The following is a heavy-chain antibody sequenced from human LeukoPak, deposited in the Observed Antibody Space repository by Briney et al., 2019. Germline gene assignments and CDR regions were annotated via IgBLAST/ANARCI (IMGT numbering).Heavy chain of an antibody. CDR3: ASDRGWDYGSGSGFDI. J-gene: IGHJ3*02. V-gene: IGHV1-58*02. CDR1: GFTFTSSA. CDR2: IVVGSGNT. D-gene: IGHD3-10*01. Sequence: SVKVSCKASGFTFTSSAMQWVRQARGQRLEWIGWIVVGSGNTNYAQKFQERVTITRDMSTSTAYMELSSLRSEDTAVYYCASDRGWDYGSGSGFDIWGQGTMVTASS.